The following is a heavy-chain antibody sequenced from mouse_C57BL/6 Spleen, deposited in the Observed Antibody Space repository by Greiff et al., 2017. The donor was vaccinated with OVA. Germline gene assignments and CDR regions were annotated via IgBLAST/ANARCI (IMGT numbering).Heavy chain of an antibody. CDR1: GYTFTSYG. CDR3: ARKGDSAWYFDV. Sequence: VQLQESGAELARPGASVKLSCKASGYTFTSYGISWVKQRTGQGLEWIGEIYPRSGNTYYNEKFKGKATLTADKSSSTAYMELRSLTSEDSAVYFCARKGDSAWYFDVWGTGTTVTVSS. V-gene: IGHV1-81*01. CDR2: IYPRSGNT. J-gene: IGHJ1*03. D-gene: IGHD2-12*01.